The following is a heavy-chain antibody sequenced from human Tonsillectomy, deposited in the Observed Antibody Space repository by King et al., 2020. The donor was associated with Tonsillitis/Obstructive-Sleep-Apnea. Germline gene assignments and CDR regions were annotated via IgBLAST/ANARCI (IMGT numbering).Heavy chain of an antibody. D-gene: IGHD6-19*01. J-gene: IGHJ3*02. Sequence: TLKESGPVLVKPTETLTLTCTVSGFSLSNARMGVRWIRQPPGKALEWLAHIFSNDEESYSTSLKSRLTISKDTSKSQVVLTMTNMDPVDTATYYCARIPLRSSSAYYHDAFDIWGQGTMVTVSS. V-gene: IGHV2-26*01. CDR3: ARIPLRSSSAYYHDAFDI. CDR1: GFSLSNARMG. CDR2: IFSNDEE.